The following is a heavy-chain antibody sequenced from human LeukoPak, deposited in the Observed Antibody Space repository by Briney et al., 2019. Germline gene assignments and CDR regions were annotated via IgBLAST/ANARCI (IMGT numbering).Heavy chain of an antibody. Sequence: GGSLRLSCAASGFTFSDYYMSWIRQAPGKGLEWVSYISSSGSTIYYADSVKGRFTISRDNAKNSLYLQMNSLRAEGTAVYYCARSTVTTLVDYWGQGTLVTVSS. D-gene: IGHD4-17*01. CDR3: ARSTVTTLVDY. J-gene: IGHJ4*02. V-gene: IGHV3-11*04. CDR2: ISSSGSTI. CDR1: GFTFSDYY.